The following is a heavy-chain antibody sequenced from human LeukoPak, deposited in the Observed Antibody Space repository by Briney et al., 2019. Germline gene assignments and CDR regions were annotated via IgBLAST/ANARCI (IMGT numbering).Heavy chain of an antibody. D-gene: IGHD4-17*01. CDR3: AKESTVTPGNVNWFDP. CDR2: LSGSGGST. Sequence: GGSLRLSCAASGFTFSNYAMTWVRQAPGKGLEWVSTLSGSGGSTYFADSVKGRFTISRDNSKNRLYLKMNSLRAVDTGVYYCAKESTVTPGNVNWFDPWGQGTLVTVSS. CDR1: GFTFSNYA. J-gene: IGHJ5*02. V-gene: IGHV3-23*01.